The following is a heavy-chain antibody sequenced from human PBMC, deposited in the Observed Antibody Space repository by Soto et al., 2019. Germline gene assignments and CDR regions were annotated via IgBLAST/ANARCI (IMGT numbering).Heavy chain of an antibody. J-gene: IGHJ5*02. Sequence: GASVKVSCKASGYTFTSYGITWVRQAPGQGLEWMGWMNPGSGKTGYASKFQGRVAMTRDASTGTSHLELSSLTSDDTAVYYCARMASAGTLNWFDPWGQGTLVTVSS. CDR1: GYTFTSYG. CDR2: MNPGSGKT. CDR3: ARMASAGTLNWFDP. D-gene: IGHD6-13*01. V-gene: IGHV1-8*02.